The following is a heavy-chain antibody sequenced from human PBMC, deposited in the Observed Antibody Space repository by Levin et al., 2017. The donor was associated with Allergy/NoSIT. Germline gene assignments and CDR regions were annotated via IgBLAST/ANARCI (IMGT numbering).Heavy chain of an antibody. CDR3: ARGAGYCSGGSCYEDAFDI. V-gene: IGHV4-61*01. D-gene: IGHD2-15*01. CDR1: GGFVSSSTYY. CDR2: LYHGGST. Sequence: SETLSLTCTVSGGFVSSSTYYWNWIRQPPGTGLEWIGYLYHGGSTNYNPSLKSRVTISVDTSKNQFSLRMTSVTAADTAVYYCARGAGYCSGGSCYEDAFDIWGRGTMVTVSS. J-gene: IGHJ3*02.